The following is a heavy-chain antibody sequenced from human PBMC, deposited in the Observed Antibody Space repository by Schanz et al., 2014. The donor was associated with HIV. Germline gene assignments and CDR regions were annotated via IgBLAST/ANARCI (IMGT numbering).Heavy chain of an antibody. CDR1: GITFSSYA. CDR2: ITGSGSST. CDR3: AKEWYYGSGSMDYGLDV. J-gene: IGHJ6*02. V-gene: IGHV3-23*01. Sequence: EVQLLESGGGLVQPGGSLRLSCAASGITFSSYAMNWVRQAPGKGLEWVSSITGSGSSTYYADSVKGRFTLSRDNSENTVYLQMNSLRAEDTAVYYCAKEWYYGSGSMDYGLDVWGQGTTVTVSS. D-gene: IGHD3-10*01.